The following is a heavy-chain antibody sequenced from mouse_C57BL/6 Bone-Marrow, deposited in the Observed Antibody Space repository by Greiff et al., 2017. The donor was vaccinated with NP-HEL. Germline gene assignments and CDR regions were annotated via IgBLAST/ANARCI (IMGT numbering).Heavy chain of an antibody. V-gene: IGHV5-4*03. CDR3: ARYGYDDAMDY. CDR2: ISDGGSYT. D-gene: IGHD2-2*01. J-gene: IGHJ4*01. CDR1: GFTFSSYA. Sequence: EVKVVESGGGLVKPGGSLKLSCAASGFTFSSYAMSWVRQTPEKRLEWVATISDGGSYTYYPDNVKGRFTISRDNAKNNLYLQMSHLKSEDTAMYYCARYGYDDAMDYWGQGTSVTVSS.